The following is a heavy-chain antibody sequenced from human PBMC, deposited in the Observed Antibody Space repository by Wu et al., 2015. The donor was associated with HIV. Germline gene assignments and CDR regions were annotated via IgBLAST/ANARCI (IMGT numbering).Heavy chain of an antibody. CDR3: ARDKTNYYDSSGYYSTPSAFDI. CDR1: GGTFSSYA. V-gene: IGHV1-69*12. Sequence: QVQLVQSGAEVKKPGSSVKVSCKASGGTFSSYAISWVRQAPGQGLEWMGGIIPIFGTANYAQKFQGRVTITADESTSTAYMELSSLRSEDTAVYYCARDKTNYYDSSGYYSTPSAFDIWGQRDNGHRLF. J-gene: IGHJ3*02. CDR2: IIPIFGTA. D-gene: IGHD3-22*01.